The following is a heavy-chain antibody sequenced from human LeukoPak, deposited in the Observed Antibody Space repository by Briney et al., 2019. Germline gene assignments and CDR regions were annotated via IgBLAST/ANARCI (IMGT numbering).Heavy chain of an antibody. V-gene: IGHV3-7*01. CDR3: ARQQLESTFYYYYYMNV. Sequence: PGGSLRLSCAASRFTFSNYWMTWVRQAPGKGLEWVANINQDGSERYYVDSVKGRFTISRDNAKSSLYLQMNSLRSEDTAVYYCARQQLESTFYYYYYMNVWGKGTTVTVSS. CDR2: INQDGSER. D-gene: IGHD6-6*01. J-gene: IGHJ6*03. CDR1: RFTFSNYW.